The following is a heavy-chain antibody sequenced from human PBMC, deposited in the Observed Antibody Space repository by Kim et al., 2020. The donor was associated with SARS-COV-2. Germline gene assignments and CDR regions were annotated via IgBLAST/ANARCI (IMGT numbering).Heavy chain of an antibody. Sequence: SETLSLTCAVYGGSFSGYYWSWIRQPPGKGLEWIGEINHSGSTNYNPSLKSRVTISVDTSKNQFSLKLSSVTAADTAVYYCARARGLYDFWRGYGMDVWGQGTTVTVSS. J-gene: IGHJ6*02. V-gene: IGHV4-34*01. CDR3: ARARGLYDFWRGYGMDV. CDR2: INHSGST. CDR1: GGSFSGYY. D-gene: IGHD3-3*01.